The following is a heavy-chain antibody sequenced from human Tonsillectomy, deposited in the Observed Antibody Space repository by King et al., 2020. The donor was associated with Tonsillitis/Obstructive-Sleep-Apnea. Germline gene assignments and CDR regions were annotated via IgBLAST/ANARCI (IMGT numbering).Heavy chain of an antibody. V-gene: IGHV4-59*01. J-gene: IGHJ6*02. CDR1: GGSISSYY. CDR2: IYYSGST. Sequence: QLQLQESGPGLVKPSETLSLTCTVSGGSISSYYWSWIRQPPGKGLEWIGYIYYSGSTNYNPSLKSRVTISVDTSKNQFSLKLSSVTAADTAVYYCARVNAYAMEYYYYYGMDVWGQGTTVTVSS. CDR3: ARVNAYAMEYYYYYGMDV. D-gene: IGHD2-8*01.